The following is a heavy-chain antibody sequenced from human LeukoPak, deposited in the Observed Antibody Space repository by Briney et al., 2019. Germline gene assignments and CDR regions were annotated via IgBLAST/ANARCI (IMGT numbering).Heavy chain of an antibody. D-gene: IGHD3-9*01. Sequence: GSSVKVSCKASGGAFSSYAISWVRQAPGQGLEWMGGLIPIFGTTNYAQKFQGRVTITADESTSTAYMELSSLRSEDTAVCYCARADYDILTGYYLNYFDYWGQGTLVTVSS. J-gene: IGHJ4*02. CDR1: GGAFSSYA. V-gene: IGHV1-69*01. CDR3: ARADYDILTGYYLNYFDY. CDR2: LIPIFGTT.